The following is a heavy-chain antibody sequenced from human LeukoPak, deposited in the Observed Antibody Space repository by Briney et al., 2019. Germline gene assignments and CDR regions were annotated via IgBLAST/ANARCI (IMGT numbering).Heavy chain of an antibody. CDR2: TSGSGGST. D-gene: IGHD3-9*01. CDR3: AKDRDMLTGFDY. V-gene: IGHV3-23*01. Sequence: GGSLRLSCAASGFTFSSYALSWVRQAPGKGLEWVSGTSGSGGSTYYADSVRGRFTISRDNSKNTLYLQMNSLRVEDTAVYYCAKDRDMLTGFDYWGQGTLVTVSS. CDR1: GFTFSSYA. J-gene: IGHJ4*02.